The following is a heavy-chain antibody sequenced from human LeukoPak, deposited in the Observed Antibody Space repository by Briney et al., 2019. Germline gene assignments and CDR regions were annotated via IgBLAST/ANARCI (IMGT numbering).Heavy chain of an antibody. J-gene: IGHJ5*02. CDR2: INPSGGST. CDR3: ATRRSLQFT. V-gene: IGHV1-46*01. D-gene: IGHD5-24*01. CDR1: GYTFTSYY. Sequence: ASVSVSCKSSGYTFTSYYMHCVRRAPGQGREGMGIINPSGGSTIYAQKFQGRVTMTEDTSTDTAYLELSSLRSEDTAVYYCATRRSLQFTWGQGTLVTASS.